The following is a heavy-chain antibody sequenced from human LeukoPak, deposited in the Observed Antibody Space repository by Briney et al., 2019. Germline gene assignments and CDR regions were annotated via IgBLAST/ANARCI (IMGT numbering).Heavy chain of an antibody. V-gene: IGHV3-13*04. CDR3: ATTLDSGWPVDY. CDR1: GFTFSNYA. D-gene: IGHD5-12*01. CDR2: IGTADDT. J-gene: IGHJ4*02. Sequence: PGGSLRLSCAASGFTFSNYAMHWVRQATGKGLEWVSTIGTADDTYYSGSVKGRFTISRENAKGSLYLQMNSLRAGDTAVYYCATTLDSGWPVDYWGQGTLVTVSS.